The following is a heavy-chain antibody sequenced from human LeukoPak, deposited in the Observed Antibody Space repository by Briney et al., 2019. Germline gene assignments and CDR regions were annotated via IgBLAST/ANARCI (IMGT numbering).Heavy chain of an antibody. Sequence: SETLSLTCTVSGGPISSYYWSWIRQPPGKGLEWIGYIYYSGSTNYNPSLKSRVTISVDTSKNQFSLKLSSVTAADTAVYYCARHDSSARYGGVDHWGQGTLVTVSS. CDR3: ARHDSSARYGGVDH. CDR2: IYYSGST. J-gene: IGHJ4*02. D-gene: IGHD6-19*01. V-gene: IGHV4-59*08. CDR1: GGPISSYY.